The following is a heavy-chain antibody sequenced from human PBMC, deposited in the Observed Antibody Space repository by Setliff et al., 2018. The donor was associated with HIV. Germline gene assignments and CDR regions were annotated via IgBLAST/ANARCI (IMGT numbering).Heavy chain of an antibody. D-gene: IGHD5-18*01. CDR2: ISGSGGST. V-gene: IGHV3-23*01. CDR3: ATRIQLCY. Sequence: PSETLSLSCAASGFTFSSYAMSWVRQAPGKGLEWVSAISGSGGSTYYADSVKGRFTISRDNSKNTLYLQMNSLRAEDTAVYYCATRIQLCYWGQGTLVTVSS. J-gene: IGHJ4*02. CDR1: GFTFSSYA.